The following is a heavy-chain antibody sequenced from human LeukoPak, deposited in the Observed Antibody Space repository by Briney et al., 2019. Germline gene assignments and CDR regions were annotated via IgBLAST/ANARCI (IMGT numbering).Heavy chain of an antibody. CDR2: IFYSGST. V-gene: IGHV4-39*07. CDR1: GGYISSSNYY. J-gene: IGHJ4*02. D-gene: IGHD3-22*01. Sequence: SETLSLTCTVSGGYISSSNYYWVWIRQPPGNGLEWVASIFYSGSTYYNPSLKSRVTISVDTSKNQFSLKLSSVTAADTAVYYCARGRLRGSGYYYDYWGQGTLVTVSS. CDR3: ARGRLRGSGYYYDY.